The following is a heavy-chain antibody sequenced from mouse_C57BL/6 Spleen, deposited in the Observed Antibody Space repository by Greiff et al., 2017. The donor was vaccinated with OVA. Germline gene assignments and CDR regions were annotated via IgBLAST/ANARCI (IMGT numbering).Heavy chain of an antibody. CDR3: ARRGFDDGSSYGDWYFDV. D-gene: IGHD1-1*01. V-gene: IGHV1-18*01. CDR1: GYTFTDYN. Sequence: EVQLQQSGPELVKPGASVKIPCKASGYTFTDYNMDWVKQSHGKSLEWIGDINPNNGGTISNQKFKGKATLTVDKSSSTAYMERRSLTSEATAGYYYARRGFDDGSSYGDWYFDVWGTGTTVTVSS. J-gene: IGHJ1*03. CDR2: INPNNGGT.